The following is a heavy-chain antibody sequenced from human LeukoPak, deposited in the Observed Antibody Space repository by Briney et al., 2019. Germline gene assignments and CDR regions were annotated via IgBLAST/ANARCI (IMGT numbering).Heavy chain of an antibody. CDR3: ARNLGYSTLDY. CDR2: INHSGST. V-gene: IGHV4-38-2*01. J-gene: IGHJ4*02. D-gene: IGHD6-13*01. CDR1: GYSIISDYY. Sequence: SETLSLTCAVSGYSIISDYYWGWFRLPPGKGLEWVGSINHSGSTYYNLSLKSRVTISVDTSKNQFSLSVSSVTAADTAVYYCARNLGYSTLDYWGRGLLVTVSS.